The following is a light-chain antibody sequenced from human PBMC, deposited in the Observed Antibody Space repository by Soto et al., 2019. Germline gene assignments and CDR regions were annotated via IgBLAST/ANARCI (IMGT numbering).Light chain of an antibody. CDR3: SSYSTTSSPHVL. CDR2: EVT. V-gene: IGLV2-14*01. Sequence: QSALTQPASVSGSPGQSITISCTGTRSDVGRYNYVSWYQQHPGKAPKLLIYEVTYRPSGVSTRFSASKSGSTASLTISGIQAEDVADYYCSSYSTTSSPHVLFGGGTKLTVL. CDR1: RSDVGRYNY. J-gene: IGLJ2*01.